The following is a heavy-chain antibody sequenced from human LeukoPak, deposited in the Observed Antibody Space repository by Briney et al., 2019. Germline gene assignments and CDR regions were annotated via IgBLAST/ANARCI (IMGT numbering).Heavy chain of an antibody. V-gene: IGHV3-23*01. Sequence: GGSLRLSCAVSGFTFTNFAMTWVRQAPGKGLQWVSSITGDGATYYADSVRGRFMLSRDTSKNTLYLQMNSLTAEDTALYYCAKGAAAGLVDWFDPWGQGTLVTVSS. CDR2: ITGDGAT. CDR1: GFTFTNFA. J-gene: IGHJ5*02. CDR3: AKGAAAGLVDWFDP. D-gene: IGHD6-25*01.